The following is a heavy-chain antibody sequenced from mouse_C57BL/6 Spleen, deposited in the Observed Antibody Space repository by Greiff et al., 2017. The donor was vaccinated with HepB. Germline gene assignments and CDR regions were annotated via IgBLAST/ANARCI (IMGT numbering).Heavy chain of an antibody. D-gene: IGHD1-1*01. CDR3: ARKRITTVVATFDY. CDR1: GYTFTDYN. CDR2: INPNNGGT. V-gene: IGHV1-22*01. Sequence: VQLQQSGPELVKPGASVKMSCKASGYTFTDYNMHWVKQSHGKSLEWIGYINPNNGGTSYNQKFKGKATLTVNKSSSTAYMELRSLTSEDSAVYYCARKRITTVVATFDYWGQGTTLTVSS. J-gene: IGHJ2*01.